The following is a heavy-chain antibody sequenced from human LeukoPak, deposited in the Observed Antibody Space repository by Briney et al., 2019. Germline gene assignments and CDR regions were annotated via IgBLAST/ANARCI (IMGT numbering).Heavy chain of an antibody. V-gene: IGHV1-46*01. J-gene: IGHJ4*02. CDR3: ARIAAAGTRDY. Sequence: ASVKVSCKASGYTFTGYYMHWVRQAPGQGLEWMGIINPSGGSTSYAQKFQGRVTMTRDTSTSTVYMELSSLRSEDTAVYYCARIAAAGTRDYWGQGTLVTVSS. CDR1: GYTFTGYY. D-gene: IGHD6-13*01. CDR2: INPSGGST.